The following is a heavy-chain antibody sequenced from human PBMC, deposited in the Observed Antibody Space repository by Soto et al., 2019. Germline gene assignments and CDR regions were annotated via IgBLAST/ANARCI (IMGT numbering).Heavy chain of an antibody. CDR1: GGTISSGGYY. V-gene: IGHV4-31*03. CDR2: IYHSGST. D-gene: IGHD3-10*01. J-gene: IGHJ4*02. Sequence: PSETLCLTCTVSGGTISSGGYYWSWHRKHPGKGLEWIGYIYHSGSTNYNPSLKSRVTISVDKSKNQFSLKLSSVTAADTAVYYCARDMADPPAITMVRGVFTNWGQGTLVTVSS. CDR3: ARDMADPPAITMVRGVFTN.